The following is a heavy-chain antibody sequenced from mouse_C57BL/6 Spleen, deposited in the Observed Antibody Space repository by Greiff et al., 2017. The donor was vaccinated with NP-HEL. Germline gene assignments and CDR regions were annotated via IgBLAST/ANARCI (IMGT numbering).Heavy chain of an antibody. CDR2: INPNNGGT. J-gene: IGHJ2*01. D-gene: IGHD2-5*01. CDR1: GYTFTDYY. V-gene: IGHV1-26*01. Sequence: SGYTFTDYYMNWVKQSHGKSLEWIGDINPNNGGTSYNQKFKGKATLTVDKSSSTAYMELRSLTSEDSAVYYCARSLYSSNYGGFYYFDYWGQGTTLTVSS. CDR3: ARSLYSSNYGGFYYFDY.